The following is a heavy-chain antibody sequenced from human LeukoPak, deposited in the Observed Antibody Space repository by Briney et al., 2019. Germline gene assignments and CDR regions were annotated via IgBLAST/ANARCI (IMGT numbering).Heavy chain of an antibody. D-gene: IGHD4-17*01. CDR1: GFTFSSFA. CDR3: TKDPNGDYVGAFDP. CDR2: ITGNHGAT. J-gene: IGHJ5*02. V-gene: IGHV3-23*01. Sequence: GGSLRLSCAASGFTFSSFAMRWVRQAPGKALEWVSSITGNHGATYNIDSVEGRFTISRDNSQNTLYLQMNSLRAEDTAVYYCTKDPNGDYVGAFDPWGQGTLVTVPS.